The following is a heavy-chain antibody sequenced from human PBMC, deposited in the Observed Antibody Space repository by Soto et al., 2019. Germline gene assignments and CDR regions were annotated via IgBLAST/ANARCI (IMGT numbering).Heavy chain of an antibody. V-gene: IGHV2-5*02. J-gene: IGHJ4*02. Sequence: GSGPTLVNPTQTLTLTCTFSGFSLSTSGVGVGWIRQPPGKALEWLALIYWDDDKRYSPSLKSRLTITKDTSKNQVVLTMTNMDPVDTATYYCARTAVYVWGSYRPYYFDYWGQGTLVTVSS. D-gene: IGHD3-16*02. CDR3: ARTAVYVWGSYRPYYFDY. CDR2: IYWDDDK. CDR1: GFSLSTSGVG.